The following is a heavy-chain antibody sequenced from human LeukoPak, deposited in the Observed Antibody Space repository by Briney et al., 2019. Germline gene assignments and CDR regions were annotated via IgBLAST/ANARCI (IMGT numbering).Heavy chain of an antibody. V-gene: IGHV1-18*01. D-gene: IGHD4-11*01. J-gene: IGHJ2*01. Sequence: GASVNVSCKSSRYTFTSYGIRSVRPAPGQGLAWMGLISAYNGNTNYAQKLQGRVTMTTDTSTSTAYMELRSLRSDDAAVYYCARGPRLPLFWYFDLWGRGTLVTVSS. CDR2: ISAYNGNT. CDR3: ARGPRLPLFWYFDL. CDR1: RYTFTSYG.